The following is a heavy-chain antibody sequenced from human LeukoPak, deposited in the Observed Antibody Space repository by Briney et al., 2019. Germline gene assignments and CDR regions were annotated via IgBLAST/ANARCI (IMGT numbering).Heavy chain of an antibody. J-gene: IGHJ4*02. D-gene: IGHD2-2*01. Sequence: GASVKVSCKASGGTFSSYAISWVRQAPGQGLEWMGGIIPMFDTANYAQKFQGRVTITGDKSTSTAYMELSSLRSEDTAVYYCASVSAYCSSTSCYGTYYFDYWGQGTLVTVSS. CDR2: IIPMFDTA. CDR3: ASVSAYCSSTSCYGTYYFDY. CDR1: GGTFSSYA. V-gene: IGHV1-69*06.